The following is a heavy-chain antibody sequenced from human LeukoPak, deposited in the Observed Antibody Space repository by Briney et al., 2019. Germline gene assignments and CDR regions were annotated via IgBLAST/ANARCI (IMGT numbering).Heavy chain of an antibody. D-gene: IGHD3-9*01. CDR2: ISGSGGST. J-gene: IGHJ6*02. CDR1: GFTLSSYA. Sequence: GGSLRLSCAASGFTLSSYAMSWVRQVPGKGLEWVSAISGSGGSTYYADSVKGRFTISRDNSKNTLYLQMNSLRAEDTAVYYCAKFRHDILTGYYNRNYGMDVWGQGTTVTVSS. CDR3: AKFRHDILTGYYNRNYGMDV. V-gene: IGHV3-23*01.